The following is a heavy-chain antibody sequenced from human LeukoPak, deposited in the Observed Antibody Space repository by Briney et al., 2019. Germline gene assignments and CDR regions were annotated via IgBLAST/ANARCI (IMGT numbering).Heavy chain of an antibody. CDR2: IIPIFGTA. J-gene: IGHJ4*02. Sequence: SVKVSCKASGGTFSSCAISWVRQAPGQGLEWMGGIIPIFGTANYAQKFQGRVTITADESTSTAYMELSSLRSEDTAVYYCARGGYYYDSSGYYYVGRDFDYWGQGTLVTVSS. V-gene: IGHV1-69*01. CDR3: ARGGYYYDSSGYYYVGRDFDY. CDR1: GGTFSSCA. D-gene: IGHD3-22*01.